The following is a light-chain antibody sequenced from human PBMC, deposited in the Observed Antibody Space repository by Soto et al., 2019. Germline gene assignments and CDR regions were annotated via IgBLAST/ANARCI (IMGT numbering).Light chain of an antibody. CDR1: QSVSSN. CDR3: QQRSNWPIT. V-gene: IGKV3-15*01. CDR2: GAS. Sequence: EIVMTQYPATLSVSPGGRATLSCRASQSVSSNLAWYQQKFGQAPSLLIYGASTRATGIPARFSGSGSGTEFTLTISSLQSEDFAVYYCQQRSNWPITFGPGTKVDIK. J-gene: IGKJ3*01.